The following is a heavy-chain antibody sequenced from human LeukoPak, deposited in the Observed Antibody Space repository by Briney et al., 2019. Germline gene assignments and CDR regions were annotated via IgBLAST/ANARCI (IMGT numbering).Heavy chain of an antibody. V-gene: IGHV1-8*01. Sequence: ASVKVSCKASGYTFTSYDINWVRQATGQGLEWMGWMNPNSGDTGYAQKFQGRVTMTRNTSISTAYMELSSLTSDDTAVSYCARTGMGGNVWMDSWGQGTLVTVSS. J-gene: IGHJ5*01. D-gene: IGHD1-26*01. CDR3: ARTGMGGNVWMDS. CDR1: GYTFTSYD. CDR2: MNPNSGDT.